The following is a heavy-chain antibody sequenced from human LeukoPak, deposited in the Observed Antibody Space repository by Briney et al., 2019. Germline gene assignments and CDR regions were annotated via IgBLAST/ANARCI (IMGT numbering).Heavy chain of an antibody. CDR3: ARMESTTATAFDY. Sequence: GGSLRLSCAASGFTVSRNYMTWVRQAPGKGLKWVSVIYSGGDTYYADSVKGRFTISRDNSKNTLFLQMNSLRTEDTAVYYCARMESTTATAFDYWGQGTLVTVSS. V-gene: IGHV3-53*01. D-gene: IGHD4-17*01. CDR2: IYSGGDT. CDR1: GFTVSRNY. J-gene: IGHJ4*02.